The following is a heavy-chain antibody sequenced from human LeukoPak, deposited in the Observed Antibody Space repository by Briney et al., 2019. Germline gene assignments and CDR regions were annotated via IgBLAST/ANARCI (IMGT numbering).Heavy chain of an antibody. V-gene: IGHV4-4*07. D-gene: IGHD2-15*01. CDR2: IYTSGST. J-gene: IGHJ4*02. CDR3: ARDWRYCSGGSCSYYFDY. CDR1: GGSISSYY. Sequence: SDTLSLTCTVSGGSISSYYWSWIRQPAGKGLEWMGRIYTSGSTNYNPSLNSRVTISVDKSKNHFSLKLTSVTAADTAVYYCARDWRYCSGGSCSYYFDYWGQGALVTVSS.